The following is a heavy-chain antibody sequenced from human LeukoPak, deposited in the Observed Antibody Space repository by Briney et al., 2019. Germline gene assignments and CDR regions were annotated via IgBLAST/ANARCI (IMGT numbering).Heavy chain of an antibody. D-gene: IGHD5-18*01. CDR3: ARVAGYSYGYLDY. CDR2: ISSSSSYI. J-gene: IGHJ4*02. V-gene: IGHV3-21*01. CDR1: GFTFSSYS. Sequence: GGSLRLSCAASGFTFSSYSMNWVRQAPGKGLEWVSSISSSSSYIYYADLVKGRFTISRDNAKNSLYLQMNSLRAEDTAVYYCARVAGYSYGYLDYWGQGTLVTVSS.